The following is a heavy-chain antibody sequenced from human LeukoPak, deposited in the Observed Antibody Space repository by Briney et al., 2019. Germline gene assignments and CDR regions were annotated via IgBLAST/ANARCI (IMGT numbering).Heavy chain of an antibody. V-gene: IGHV3-23*01. CDR1: GFTCSNYA. D-gene: IGHD3-3*01. J-gene: IGHJ6*03. CDR3: AKGSPFGGDYYYYYMDV. Sequence: QPGGSLRLSCATSGFTCSNYAMSWVRQAPGKGLEWVSTIGGVGGRTDYADSVRGRFTISRDNSENTVYLQMNSLRAEDTALYSCAKGSPFGGDYYYYYMDVWGKGTTVTVSS. CDR2: IGGVGGRT.